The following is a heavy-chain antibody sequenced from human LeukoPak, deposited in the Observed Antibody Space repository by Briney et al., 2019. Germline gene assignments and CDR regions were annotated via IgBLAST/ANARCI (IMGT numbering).Heavy chain of an antibody. Sequence: SETLSLTCAVYGGSFSGYYWSWIRQPPGKGLEFIGEINHSGSTNYNPSLKSRVTVSVDTSKNQFSLKQSSVTAADTAIYYCARSDSGYDSRNYYYYYYMDVWGKGTTVTVSS. V-gene: IGHV4-34*01. CDR2: INHSGST. J-gene: IGHJ6*03. CDR3: ARSDSGYDSRNYYYYYYMDV. D-gene: IGHD5-12*01. CDR1: GGSFSGYY.